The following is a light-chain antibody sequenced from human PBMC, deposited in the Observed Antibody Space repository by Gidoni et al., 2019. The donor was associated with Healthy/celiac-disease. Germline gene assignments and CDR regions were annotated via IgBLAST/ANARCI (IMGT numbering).Light chain of an antibody. Sequence: DIQMTQSPSSLSASVGDRVTITCRASQSISSYLNWYHQKPGKAPKLLIYAASSLQSGVPSRFSCSGSGTDFTLTISSLQPEDFATYYCQQSYSTLSVTFGQGTKVEIK. J-gene: IGKJ1*01. CDR3: QQSYSTLSVT. CDR1: QSISSY. CDR2: AAS. V-gene: IGKV1-39*01.